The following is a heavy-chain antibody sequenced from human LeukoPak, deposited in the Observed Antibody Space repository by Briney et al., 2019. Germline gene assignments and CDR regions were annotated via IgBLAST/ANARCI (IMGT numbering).Heavy chain of an antibody. V-gene: IGHV4-39*07. CDR2: INHSGST. Sequence: PSETLSLTCTVSGGSISSGSYYWSWIRQPPGKGLEWIGEINHSGSTNYDPSLKSRVTISVDTSKNQFSLKLSSVTAADTAVYYCARGFKGGWWYEIARGNWFDPWGQGTLVTVSS. CDR1: GGSISSGSYY. D-gene: IGHD2-15*01. J-gene: IGHJ5*02. CDR3: ARGFKGGWWYEIARGNWFDP.